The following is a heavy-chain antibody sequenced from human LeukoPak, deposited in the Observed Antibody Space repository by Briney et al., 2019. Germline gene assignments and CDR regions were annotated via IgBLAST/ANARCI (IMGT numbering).Heavy chain of an antibody. D-gene: IGHD2-15*01. Sequence: SETLSLTCTVSDGSIYSYYWSWIRQPPGKGLEWIGHVSYSGSTNYNPSLNSRVTVSVDTSKNQFSLKLSSMTAADTAVYYCARYPARDSSFDSWGQGTLVTVSS. J-gene: IGHJ4*02. CDR3: ARYPARDSSFDS. V-gene: IGHV4-59*01. CDR1: DGSIYSYY. CDR2: VSYSGST.